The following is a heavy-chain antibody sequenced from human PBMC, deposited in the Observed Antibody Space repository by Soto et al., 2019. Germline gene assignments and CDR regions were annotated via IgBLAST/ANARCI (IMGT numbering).Heavy chain of an antibody. V-gene: IGHV4-34*01. D-gene: IGHD2-2*01. J-gene: IGHJ6*02. Sequence: QVQLQQWGAGLLKPSETLSLTCAVYGGSFSGYYWSWIRQPPGKGLEWIGEINHSGSTNYNPSLKRRVTISVDTSKNQFSLKLSAVTAADTAVYYCARGPCSSTSCYRYYYYGMDVWGQGTTVTVSS. CDR2: INHSGST. CDR1: GGSFSGYY. CDR3: ARGPCSSTSCYRYYYYGMDV.